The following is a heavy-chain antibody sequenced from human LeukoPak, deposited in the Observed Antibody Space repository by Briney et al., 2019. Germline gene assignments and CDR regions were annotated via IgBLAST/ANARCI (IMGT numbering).Heavy chain of an antibody. CDR1: GFTFNSYA. D-gene: IGHD2-15*01. J-gene: IGHJ4*02. CDR3: ASGLFGVVVAATFDMY. CDR2: ISYDGSNK. Sequence: GGSLRLSCAASGFTFNSYAMHGVRQAPGKGLEWVAVISYDGSNKYYADSVKGRFTISRDNSKNTLYLQMNSLRAEDTAVYYCASGLFGVVVAATFDMYWGQGTLVTVSS. V-gene: IGHV3-30-3*01.